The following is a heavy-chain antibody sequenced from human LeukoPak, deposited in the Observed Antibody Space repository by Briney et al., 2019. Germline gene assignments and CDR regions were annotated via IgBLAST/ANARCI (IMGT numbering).Heavy chain of an antibody. Sequence: PSETLSLTCTVSGGSISSYYWSWIRQPPGKGLEWIGYIYYSGSTNYNPSLKSRVTISVDTSKNQFSLKLSSVTAADTAVYYCARSPIVVVTAAMYYFDYWGQGTLVTVSS. D-gene: IGHD2-21*02. J-gene: IGHJ4*02. V-gene: IGHV4-59*01. CDR3: ARSPIVVVTAAMYYFDY. CDR2: IYYSGST. CDR1: GGSISSYY.